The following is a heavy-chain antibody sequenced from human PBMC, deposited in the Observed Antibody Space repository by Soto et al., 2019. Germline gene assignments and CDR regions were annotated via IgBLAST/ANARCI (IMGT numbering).Heavy chain of an antibody. CDR3: ARAMYYFDSSGDY. CDR1: GYTFTNYY. V-gene: IGHV1-46*01. CDR2: INPSGGSI. Sequence: ASVKVSCKASGYTFTNYYMHWVRQAPGQGLEWMGIINPSGGSINYAQKFQGRVTMTRDTSTSTVYMELSSLRSEDTAVYYRARAMYYFDSSGDYWGQGTLVTVSS. J-gene: IGHJ4*02. D-gene: IGHD3-22*01.